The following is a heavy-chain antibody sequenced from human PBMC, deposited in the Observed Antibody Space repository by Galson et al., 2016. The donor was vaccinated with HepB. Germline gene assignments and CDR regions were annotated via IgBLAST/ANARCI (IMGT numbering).Heavy chain of an antibody. Sequence: SLRLSCAASGFTFSNYGMHWVRQAPGKGLEWVSYVSTSDSNIYYADSVKGRFTISRDNAKNSLYLQMNGLRAEDTAVYYCARSADYYDSTSYLDWGQGTLVTVSS. CDR1: GFTFSNYG. CDR2: VSTSDSNI. CDR3: ARSADYYDSTSYLD. D-gene: IGHD3-22*01. V-gene: IGHV3-11*04. J-gene: IGHJ4*02.